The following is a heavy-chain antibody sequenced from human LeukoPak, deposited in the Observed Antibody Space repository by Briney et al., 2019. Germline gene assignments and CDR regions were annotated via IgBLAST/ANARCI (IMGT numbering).Heavy chain of an antibody. Sequence: PSETLSLTCAVYGGSFSGYYWSWIRQPPGKGLEWIGEINHSGSTNYNPSLNSRVTISVDTSKNQFSLKLSSVTAADTAVYYCARAAILGGNPNFDYWGQGTLVTVSS. J-gene: IGHJ4*02. CDR2: INHSGST. D-gene: IGHD2-15*01. CDR1: GGSFSGYY. CDR3: ARAAILGGNPNFDY. V-gene: IGHV4-34*01.